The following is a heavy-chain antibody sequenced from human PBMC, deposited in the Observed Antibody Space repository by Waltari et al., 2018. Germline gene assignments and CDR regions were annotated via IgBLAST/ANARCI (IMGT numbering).Heavy chain of an antibody. V-gene: IGHV3-74*01. J-gene: IGHJ6*02. CDR2: ISDDGSAT. CDR3: ARVARTAVTTSGYYGMDV. D-gene: IGHD4-17*01. Sequence: EVQLVESGGGLAQPGGSLRLSCAASGFTFSSYWMHWFRQTPGKGLVWVSRISDDGSATSYADSVKGRFTISRDNAKNTLYLQMNSLRVDDMAVYYCARVARTAVTTSGYYGMDVWGQGTTVTVSS. CDR1: GFTFSSYW.